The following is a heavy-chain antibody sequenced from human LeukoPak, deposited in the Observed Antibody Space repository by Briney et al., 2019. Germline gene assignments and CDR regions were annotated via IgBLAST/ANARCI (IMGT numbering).Heavy chain of an antibody. CDR3: ARDSSWYDY. J-gene: IGHJ4*02. CDR1: GGSISSYY. V-gene: IGHV4-59*01. D-gene: IGHD6-13*01. CDR2: IYYRGST. Sequence: SETLSLTCTVSGGSISSYYWSWIRQPPGKGLEWIGYIYYRGSTNYNPSLKSRVTISVDTSKNQFSLKLSSVTAADTAVYYCARDSSWYDYWGQGTLVTVSS.